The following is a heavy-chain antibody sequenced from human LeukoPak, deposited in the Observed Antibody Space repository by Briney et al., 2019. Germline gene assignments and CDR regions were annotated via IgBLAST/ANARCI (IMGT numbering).Heavy chain of an antibody. D-gene: IGHD2-21*02. Sequence: PSETLSLTCTVSGGSISRYYWSWIRQPPGKGLEWIGYKDYSGSTNYNRSLKSRVTISVDTSKNQFSLKVNSVTAADTALYYCARDSDPYCGGDCRPFDYWGQGTLVTVSS. V-gene: IGHV4-59*12. CDR3: ARDSDPYCGGDCRPFDY. CDR1: GGSISRYY. CDR2: KDYSGST. J-gene: IGHJ4*02.